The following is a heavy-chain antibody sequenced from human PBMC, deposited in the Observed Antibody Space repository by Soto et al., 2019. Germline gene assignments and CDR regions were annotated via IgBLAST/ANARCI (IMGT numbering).Heavy chain of an antibody. V-gene: IGHV3-23*01. D-gene: IGHD1-1*01. J-gene: IGHJ3*02. Sequence: EVQLLESGGGLVQPGGSLRLSCVASRFDFSSYEMSWVRQAAGKGLEWVSRVSLTGDRTNYAGSVKGRFTVSRDNFKNALYLQLNSLRAEDTALYYCGKDREDHNAVWDAFDIWGQGTMVTVSS. CDR1: RFDFSSYE. CDR3: GKDREDHNAVWDAFDI. CDR2: VSLTGDRT.